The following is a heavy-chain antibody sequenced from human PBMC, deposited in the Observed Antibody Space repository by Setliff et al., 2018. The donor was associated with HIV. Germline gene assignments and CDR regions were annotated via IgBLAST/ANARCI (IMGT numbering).Heavy chain of an antibody. V-gene: IGHV1-46*01. CDR2: INPSGGST. CDR3: ARDRNVVVVAAYAFDI. Sequence: ASVKVSCKASGYTFTSYYMHWARQAPGQGLEWMGIINPSGGSTSYAQKFQGRVTMTRDTSTSTVYMELSSLRSEDTAVYYCARDRNVVVVAAYAFDIWGQGTMVTVSS. CDR1: GYTFTSYY. D-gene: IGHD2-15*01. J-gene: IGHJ3*02.